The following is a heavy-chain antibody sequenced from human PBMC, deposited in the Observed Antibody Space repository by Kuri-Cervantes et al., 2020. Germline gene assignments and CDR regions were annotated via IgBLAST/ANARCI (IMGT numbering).Heavy chain of an antibody. CDR3: ARVSGYDSVDY. CDR1: GFTFDDYA. V-gene: IGHV3-9*01. D-gene: IGHD5-12*01. Sequence: SLKISCAASGFTFDDYAMHWVRQVPGKGLEWVSGISWNSVTIGYADSVKGRFTISRDNAKNSLYLQMNSLRAEDTAVYYCARVSGYDSVDYWGQGTLVTVSS. J-gene: IGHJ4*02. CDR2: ISWNSVTI.